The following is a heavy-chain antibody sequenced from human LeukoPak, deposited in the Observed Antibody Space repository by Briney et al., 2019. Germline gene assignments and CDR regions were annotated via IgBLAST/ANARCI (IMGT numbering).Heavy chain of an antibody. CDR3: ARVGSSDDYYYYYYMDV. Sequence: GASVKVSCKASGYTFTSYDINWVRQATGQGLEWMGWMNPNSGNTGYAQKFQGRVTITRNTSISTAYMELSSLRTEDTAVYYCARVGSSDDYYYYYYMDVWGKGTTVTVSS. CDR2: MNPNSGNT. CDR1: GYTFTSYD. J-gene: IGHJ6*03. D-gene: IGHD6-13*01. V-gene: IGHV1-8*03.